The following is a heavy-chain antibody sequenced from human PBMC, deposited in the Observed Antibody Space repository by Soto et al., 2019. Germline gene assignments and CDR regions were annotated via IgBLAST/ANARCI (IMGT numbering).Heavy chain of an antibody. CDR1: AVSITTSY. Sequence: SETLSLTCTFSAVSITTSYWSCIRHPLGKALEWIGYISYRGSTNYNPSLKSRLTISIDTSKSQISLKLTSMTTADTAVYYCASSVILGSEVTTWFDPWGQGILVIGSS. CDR2: ISYRGST. V-gene: IGHV4-59*01. J-gene: IGHJ5*02. D-gene: IGHD2-15*01. CDR3: ASSVILGSEVTTWFDP.